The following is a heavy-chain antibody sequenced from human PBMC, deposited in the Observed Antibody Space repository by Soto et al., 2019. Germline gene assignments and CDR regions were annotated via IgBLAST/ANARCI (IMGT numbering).Heavy chain of an antibody. D-gene: IGHD3-3*01. Sequence: GGSLRLSCAASGFTFSSYAMHWVRQAPGKGLEWVAVISYDGSNKYYADSVKGRFTISRDNSKNTLYLQMNSLRAEDTAVYYCARARGDFWSGYLDRGQGTLVTVSS. CDR1: GFTFSSYA. V-gene: IGHV3-30-3*01. CDR2: ISYDGSNK. J-gene: IGHJ4*02. CDR3: ARARGDFWSGYLD.